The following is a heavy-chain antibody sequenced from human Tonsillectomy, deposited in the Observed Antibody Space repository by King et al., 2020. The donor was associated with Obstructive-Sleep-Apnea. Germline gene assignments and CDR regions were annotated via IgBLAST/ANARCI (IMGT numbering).Heavy chain of an antibody. CDR3: ARTPSYRVAYFDF. Sequence: RVTLKESGPALVKPTQTLTVTCTFSGFSLSTSGMCVSWIRQPPGKALEWLARIDGDDDKYSSTSLKTRLTISKDTSKNQVVLRMTNMDPVDTATYYCARTPSYRVAYFDFWGLGTLVTVSS. V-gene: IGHV2-70*11. J-gene: IGHJ4*02. CDR1: GFSLSTSGMC. CDR2: IDGDDDK. D-gene: IGHD2-2*01.